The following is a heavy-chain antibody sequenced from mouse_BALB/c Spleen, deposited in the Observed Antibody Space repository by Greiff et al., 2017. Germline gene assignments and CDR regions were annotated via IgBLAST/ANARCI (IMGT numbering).Heavy chain of an antibody. CDR1: GFTFSSYG. CDR2: ISSGGSYT. J-gene: IGHJ4*01. Sequence: EVHLVESGGDLVKPGGSLKLSCAASGFTFSSYGMSWVRQTPDKRLEWVATISSGGSYTYYPDSVKGRFTISRDNAKNTLYLQMSSLKSEDTAMYYCASLIYYWGQGTSVTVSS. CDR3: ASLIYY. V-gene: IGHV5-6*01.